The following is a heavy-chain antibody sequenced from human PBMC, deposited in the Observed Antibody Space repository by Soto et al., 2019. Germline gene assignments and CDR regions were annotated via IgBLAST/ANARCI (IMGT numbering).Heavy chain of an antibody. D-gene: IGHD6-6*01. J-gene: IGHJ4*02. CDR2: INHSGST. V-gene: IGHV4-34*01. CDR1: GGSFSVYY. CDR3: ARGGDSSSSRPFDY. Sequence: PSETLSLTCAVYGGSFSVYYWSWMRHPPGKGLEWIGEINHSGSTNYNPSLKSRVTISVDTSKNQFSLKLSSVTAADTAVYYCARGGDSSSSRPFDYWGQGTLVTV.